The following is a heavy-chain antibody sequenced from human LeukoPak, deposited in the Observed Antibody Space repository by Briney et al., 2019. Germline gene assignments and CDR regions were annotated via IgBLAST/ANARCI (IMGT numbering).Heavy chain of an antibody. J-gene: IGHJ4*02. CDR1: GYTLTELS. CDR3: ARAPLTYYDFWSGYRHFDY. Sequence: ASVKVSCKVSGYTLTELSMHWVRQAPGQGLEWMGGIIPIFGTANYAQKFRGRVTITADKSTSTAYMELSSLRSEDTAVYYCARAPLTYYDFWSGYRHFDYWGQGTLVTVSS. V-gene: IGHV1-69*06. D-gene: IGHD3-3*01. CDR2: IIPIFGTA.